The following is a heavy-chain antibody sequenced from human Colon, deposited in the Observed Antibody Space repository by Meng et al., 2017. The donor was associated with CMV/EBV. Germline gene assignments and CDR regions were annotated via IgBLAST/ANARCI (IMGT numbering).Heavy chain of an antibody. CDR1: GYTFTGHY. CDR2: INPTSGGT. D-gene: IGHD2-2*01. J-gene: IGHJ6*02. V-gene: IGHV1-2*02. CDR3: ARDKGCTTNCDASFYGMDV. Sequence: ASVKVSCKASGYTFTGHYMHWVRQAPGQGLEWMGWINPTSGGTHYAQKFQGRVTMTGDTSISTAYMELSRLRSDDTAVYFCARDKGCTTNCDASFYGMDVWGQGTTVTVSS.